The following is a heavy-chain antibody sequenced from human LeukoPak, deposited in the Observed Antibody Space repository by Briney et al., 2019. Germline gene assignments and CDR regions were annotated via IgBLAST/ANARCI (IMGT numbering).Heavy chain of an antibody. CDR1: RFTFRSYA. J-gene: IGHJ4*02. D-gene: IGHD3-22*01. CDR3: AKGREPISITEVDLRPYFDY. Sequence: GASLRLSCAASRFTFRSYAMSWVRQAPGKGREGGSGINNNGGSTYYADSVKGRFTISRDNSKSTLYLEMNSLRDEDTAVYYCAKGREPISITEVDLRPYFDYWGQGTLVTVSS. V-gene: IGHV3-23*01. CDR2: INNNGGST.